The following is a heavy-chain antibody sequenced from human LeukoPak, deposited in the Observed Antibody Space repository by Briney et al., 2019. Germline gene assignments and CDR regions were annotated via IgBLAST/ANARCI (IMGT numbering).Heavy chain of an antibody. Sequence: GGSLRLSCAASGFTFSSYPMSWVRQAPGKGLEWVSVIYSDGSTYYADSVKGRFTISRDNSKNTLYLQMNSLRAEDTAVYYCATGSFDYWGQGTLVTVSS. CDR3: ATGSFDY. CDR1: GFTFSSYP. V-gene: IGHV3-66*01. D-gene: IGHD1-14*01. J-gene: IGHJ4*02. CDR2: IYSDGST.